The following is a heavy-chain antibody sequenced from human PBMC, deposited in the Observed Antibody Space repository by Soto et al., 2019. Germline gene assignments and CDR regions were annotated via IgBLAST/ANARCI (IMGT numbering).Heavy chain of an antibody. CDR3: ARESSGGGGVGATGAFDI. J-gene: IGHJ3*02. CDR1: GGSISSGGYY. Sequence: PSETLSLTCTVSGGSISSGGYYWSWIRQHPGKGLEWIGYIYYSGSTYYNPSLKSRVTISVDTSKNQFSLKLSSVTAADTAVYYCARESSGGGGVGATGAFDIWGQGTMVTVSS. V-gene: IGHV4-31*03. CDR2: IYYSGST. D-gene: IGHD1-26*01.